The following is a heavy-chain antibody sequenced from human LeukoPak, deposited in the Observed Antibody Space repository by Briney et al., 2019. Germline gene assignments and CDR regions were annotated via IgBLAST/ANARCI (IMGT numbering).Heavy chain of an antibody. Sequence: GGSLRLSCAASGFTFSNYWMSWVRQAPGKGLEWVSSISSSSSYIYYADSVKGRFTISRDNAKNSLYLQMNSLRAEDTAVYYCARYLGQWLVLGGSDYWGQGTLVTVSS. J-gene: IGHJ4*02. CDR2: ISSSSSYI. CDR1: GFTFSNYW. D-gene: IGHD6-19*01. CDR3: ARYLGQWLVLGGSDY. V-gene: IGHV3-21*01.